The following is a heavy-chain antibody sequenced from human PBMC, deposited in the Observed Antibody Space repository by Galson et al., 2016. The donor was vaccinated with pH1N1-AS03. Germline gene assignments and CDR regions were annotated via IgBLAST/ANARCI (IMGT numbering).Heavy chain of an antibody. CDR2: IDPSNGGT. J-gene: IGHJ4*02. Sequence: WMGVIDPSNGGTTYAQKFQDRLTMARDTSTSSVYMEVTSLTPQDTAVYFCATYGSGSSAFFDHWGQGTLVTVSS. D-gene: IGHD3-3*01. V-gene: IGHV1-46*01. CDR3: ATYGSGSSAFFDH.